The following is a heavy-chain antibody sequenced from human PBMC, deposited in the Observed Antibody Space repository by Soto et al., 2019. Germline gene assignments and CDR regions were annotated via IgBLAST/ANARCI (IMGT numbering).Heavy chain of an antibody. CDR2: IYYSGST. V-gene: IGHV4-31*03. D-gene: IGHD6-13*01. J-gene: IGHJ6*02. CDR1: GGSISSGGYY. Sequence: PSETLSLTCTVSGGSISSGGYYWSWIRQHPGKGLEWIGYIYYSGSTYYNPSLKSRVTISVDTSKNQFSLKLSPVTAADTAVYYCARENGYSSSWYYYYGMDVWGQGTTVTVSS. CDR3: ARENGYSSSWYYYYGMDV.